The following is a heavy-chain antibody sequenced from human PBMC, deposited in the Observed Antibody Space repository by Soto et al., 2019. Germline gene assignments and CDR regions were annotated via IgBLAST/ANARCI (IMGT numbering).Heavy chain of an antibody. CDR2: ISGGGGGT. J-gene: IGHJ5*02. CDR1: GFTFSTYA. Sequence: EVQLLESGGGLVEPGGSLRLSWPASGFTFSTYAMNWVGQAPGRGREWVSAISGGGGGTYYADSVKGRFTISRDNSKNTLYVQMNSLRAEDTAVYYCTKNALQGAVAGPNWFDPWGQGTLVTVSS. V-gene: IGHV3-23*01. CDR3: TKNALQGAVAGPNWFDP. D-gene: IGHD6-19*01.